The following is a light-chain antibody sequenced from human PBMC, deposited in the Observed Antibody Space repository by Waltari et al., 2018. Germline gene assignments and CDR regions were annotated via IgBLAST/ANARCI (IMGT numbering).Light chain of an antibody. Sequence: DIQMTQSPSTLSASLGDRVTLTCRASRSIRTWLAWYQQKLGKAPKLLIYKASTLEVGVPARFRGSGSETEFTLTITSLQPDDFATYYCQQYYTYPYTFGQGTKLEIK. V-gene: IGKV1-5*03. CDR1: RSIRTW. J-gene: IGKJ2*01. CDR2: KAS. CDR3: QQYYTYPYT.